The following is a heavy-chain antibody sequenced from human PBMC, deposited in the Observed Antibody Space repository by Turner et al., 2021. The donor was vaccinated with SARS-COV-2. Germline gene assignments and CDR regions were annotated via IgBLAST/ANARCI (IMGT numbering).Heavy chain of an antibody. CDR2: ISSGGNT. CDR1: GFTVSSNY. Sequence: EVQLVETGGGLIQPGGFLRLSCAGSGFTVSSNYMSWVRQAPGKGLEWVSVISSGGNTYYADSVKGRFTISSDNSKNTLYLQMNSLRAEDTAVYYCARSSSWYGNWLDPWGQGTLVTVSS. J-gene: IGHJ5*02. D-gene: IGHD6-13*01. V-gene: IGHV3-53*02. CDR3: ARSSSWYGNWLDP.